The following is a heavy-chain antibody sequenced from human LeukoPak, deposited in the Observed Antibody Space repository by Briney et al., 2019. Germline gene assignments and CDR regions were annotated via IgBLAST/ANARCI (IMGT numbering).Heavy chain of an antibody. V-gene: IGHV4-59*01. Sequence: SETLSLTCTVAGGSISSYYWSWIRQPPGKGLEWIGYIYHTGSTSYNPSLKGRVTISVDTSKNQFSLKLSSVTAADTAVYYCARGLNRNDYGDYGYWGQGTLVTVSS. D-gene: IGHD4-17*01. CDR1: GGSISSYY. CDR2: IYHTGST. CDR3: ARGLNRNDYGDYGY. J-gene: IGHJ4*02.